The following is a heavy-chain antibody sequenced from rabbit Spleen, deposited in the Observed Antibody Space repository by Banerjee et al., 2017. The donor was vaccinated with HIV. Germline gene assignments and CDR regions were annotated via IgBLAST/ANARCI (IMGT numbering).Heavy chain of an antibody. D-gene: IGHD4-1*01. Sequence: QLVESGGGLVQPGGSLKLSCKASGFGFSSYSMSWVRQAPGKGLEWIGAIYTGRGGTDYANWVNGRFTISSDNAQYTVDLQMNSLTAADTATYFCARAIVPWLGLTRLDLWGPGTLVTVS. V-gene: IGHV1S7*01. CDR1: GFGFSSYS. CDR3: ARAIVPWLGLTRLDL. J-gene: IGHJ3*01. CDR2: IYTGRGGT.